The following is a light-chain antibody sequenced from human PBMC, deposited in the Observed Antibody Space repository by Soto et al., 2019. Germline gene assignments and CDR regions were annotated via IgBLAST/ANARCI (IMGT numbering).Light chain of an antibody. Sequence: QSALTQPASESGSPGQSITISCTGTSSDVGGYNYVSWYQQHPGKAPKLMIYEVSNRPSGVSDRFSGSESGDAASLTISGLQAEDEADYYCSSYTGSSTLVVFGGGTKLTVL. V-gene: IGLV2-14*01. CDR3: SSYTGSSTLVV. CDR1: SSDVGGYNY. J-gene: IGLJ2*01. CDR2: EVS.